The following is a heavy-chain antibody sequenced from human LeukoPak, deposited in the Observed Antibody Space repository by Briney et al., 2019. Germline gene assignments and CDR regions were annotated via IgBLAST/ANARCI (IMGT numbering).Heavy chain of an antibody. Sequence: ASVKVSCKASGYTFAGYYMHWVRQAPGQGLEWMGWISPNSDDINYAQKFQGRVTMTRDTSISTAYMELSRLRSDDTAVYYCARVGMADCGGDCLGWFDPWGQGTLVTVSS. V-gene: IGHV1-2*02. CDR3: ARVGMADCGGDCLGWFDP. CDR2: ISPNSDDI. D-gene: IGHD2-21*02. CDR1: GYTFAGYY. J-gene: IGHJ5*02.